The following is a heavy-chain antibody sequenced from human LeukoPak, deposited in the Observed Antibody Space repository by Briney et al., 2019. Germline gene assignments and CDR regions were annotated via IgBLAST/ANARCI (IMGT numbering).Heavy chain of an antibody. V-gene: IGHV3-30-3*01. J-gene: IGHJ3*02. CDR3: ARGGAYYGSGSYAFDI. CDR2: ISYDRSNK. Sequence: GGFLRLSCAASGFTFSSYAMHWVRQAPGKGLEWVAVISYDRSNKYYADSVKGRFTISRDNSKNTLYLQMNSLRAEDTAVYYCARGGAYYGSGSYAFDIWGQGTMVTVSS. CDR1: GFTFSSYA. D-gene: IGHD3-10*01.